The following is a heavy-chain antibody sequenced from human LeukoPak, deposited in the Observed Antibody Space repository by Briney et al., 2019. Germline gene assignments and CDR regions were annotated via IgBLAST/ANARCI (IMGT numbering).Heavy chain of an antibody. CDR3: AKSGYNRFDY. Sequence: GGSLRLSCVASGFTFSHYGMNWVRQAPGKGLEWVSGVRNSGAITYYADSVKGRFTISRDNSKNTLYLQMNSLRADDTAVYYCAKSGYNRFDYWGQGTLVTVSS. D-gene: IGHD5-24*01. CDR2: VRNSGAIT. J-gene: IGHJ4*02. CDR1: GFTFSHYG. V-gene: IGHV3-23*01.